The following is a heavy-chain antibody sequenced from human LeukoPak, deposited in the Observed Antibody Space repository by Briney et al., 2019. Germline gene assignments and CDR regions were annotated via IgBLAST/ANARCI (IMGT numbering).Heavy chain of an antibody. J-gene: IGHJ3*01. CDR3: ARSGSSGPPPL. V-gene: IGHV4-34*01. CDR2: INHSGST. D-gene: IGHD6-19*01. CDR1: GGSFSGYY. Sequence: SEALSLTCAVYGGSFSGYYWSWIRQPPGKGLEWIGEINHSGSTNYNPSLKSRVTASVDTSKNQFSLRLTSVTAADTAVYYCARSGSSGPPPLWGQGTMVTVSS.